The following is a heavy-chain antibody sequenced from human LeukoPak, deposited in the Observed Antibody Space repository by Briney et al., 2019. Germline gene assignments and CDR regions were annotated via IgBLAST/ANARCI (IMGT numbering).Heavy chain of an antibody. J-gene: IGHJ6*02. CDR1: GFTFSSYA. Sequence: PGGSLRLSCAASGFTFSSYAMHWVRQAPGKGLEWVAVISYDGSNKYYADSVKGRFTISRDNSKNTLYLQMNSLRAEDTGVYYCARVPGGRLYYYYGMDVWGQGTTVTVSS. CDR3: ARVPGGRLYYYYGMDV. CDR2: ISYDGSNK. V-gene: IGHV3-30-3*01. D-gene: IGHD1-14*01.